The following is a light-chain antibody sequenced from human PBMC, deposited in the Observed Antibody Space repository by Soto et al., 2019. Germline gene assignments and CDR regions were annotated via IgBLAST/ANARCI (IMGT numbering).Light chain of an antibody. CDR3: QQSHRTPRT. CDR2: AAS. V-gene: IGKV1-39*01. CDR1: QSISTS. J-gene: IGKJ1*01. Sequence: DIQMTQSPSSLSASLGDRVTITCRASQSISTSLNWYQQKPGKAPQLLIYAASSLQSGVPSRFSGSGSETNFTLNISSLQPEDFSTYYCQQSHRTPRTFGQGTKMEIK.